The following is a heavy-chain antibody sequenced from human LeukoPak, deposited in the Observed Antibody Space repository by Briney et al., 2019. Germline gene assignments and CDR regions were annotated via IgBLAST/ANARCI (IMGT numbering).Heavy chain of an antibody. D-gene: IGHD6-19*01. CDR1: GCRFTSYW. CDR2: IYPGDSDT. Sequence: GASLQISCQGSGCRFTSYWIGWVRQLPGKGLEWMGIIYPGDSDTRYSPSFQGQVTISADKSISTAYLQWSSLKASDTAMYYCARRQAGVLDYWGQGTLVTVSS. CDR3: ARRQAGVLDY. J-gene: IGHJ4*02. V-gene: IGHV5-51*01.